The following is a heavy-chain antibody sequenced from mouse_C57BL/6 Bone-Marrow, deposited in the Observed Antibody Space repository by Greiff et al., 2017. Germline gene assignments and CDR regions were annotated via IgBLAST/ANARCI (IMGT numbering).Heavy chain of an antibody. CDR2: INYDGSST. J-gene: IGHJ1*03. D-gene: IGHD2-1*01. CDR1: GFTFSAYY. Sequence: EVMLVESEGGLVQPGSSMILSCTASGFTFSAYYMAWIRLVPETGLEWVANINYDGSSTYSLDSLKSRFIISRDTAKNILYLQMSSVKTEDTAADYGARERGYGNYWYCDDWGTGTTVTVSS. CDR3: ARERGYGNYWYCDD. V-gene: IGHV5-16*01.